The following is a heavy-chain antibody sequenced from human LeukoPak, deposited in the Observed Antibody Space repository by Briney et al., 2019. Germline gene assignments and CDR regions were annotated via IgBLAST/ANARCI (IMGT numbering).Heavy chain of an antibody. Sequence: SVKVSCKASAYTFTGYYMHWVRQAPGQGLEWMGGIIPIFGTANYAQKFQGRVTITADKSTSTAYMKLSSLRSEDTAVYYCASGGVKPSILAARRARFDYWGQGTLVTVSS. CDR2: IIPIFGTA. CDR1: AYTFTGYY. V-gene: IGHV1-69*06. D-gene: IGHD6-6*01. CDR3: ASGGVKPSILAARRARFDY. J-gene: IGHJ4*02.